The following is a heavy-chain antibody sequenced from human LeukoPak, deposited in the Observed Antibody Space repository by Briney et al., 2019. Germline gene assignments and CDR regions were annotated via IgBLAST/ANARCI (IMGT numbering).Heavy chain of an antibody. CDR1: GYTFTGYY. CDR2: INPNSGGT. D-gene: IGHD2-2*01. V-gene: IGHV1-2*02. J-gene: IGHJ6*02. CDR3: ARDGTGVPAAIDYYYYGMDV. Sequence: GASVKVSCKASGYTFTGYYMHWVRQAPGQGLEWMGWINPNSGGTNYAQKFQGRVTMTRDTSISTAYMELNRLRSDDTAVYYCARDGTGVPAAIDYYYYGMDVWGQGTTVTVSS.